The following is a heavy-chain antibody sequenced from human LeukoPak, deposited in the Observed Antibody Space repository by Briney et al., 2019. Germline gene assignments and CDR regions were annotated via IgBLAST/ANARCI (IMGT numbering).Heavy chain of an antibody. CDR3: AKDRSGGNSASPLDY. V-gene: IGHV3-23*01. J-gene: IGHJ4*02. CDR1: GFTFSSHW. Sequence: GGSLRLSCADSGFTFSSHWMHWVRQAPGKGLEWVSNISGNGGSTYYTHSVKGRFTISRDNSKNTLYLQMDSLRAEDTAVYYCAKDRSGGNSASPLDYWGQGTLVTVSS. CDR2: ISGNGGST. D-gene: IGHD4-23*01.